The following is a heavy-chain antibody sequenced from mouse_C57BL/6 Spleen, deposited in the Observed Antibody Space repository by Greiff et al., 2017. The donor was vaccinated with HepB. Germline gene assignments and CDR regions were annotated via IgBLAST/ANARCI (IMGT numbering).Heavy chain of an antibody. CDR1: GFTFSSYT. D-gene: IGHD1-1*01. V-gene: IGHV5-9*01. J-gene: IGHJ1*03. CDR3: ARRVGYYGSSYGWYFDV. Sequence: EVKLMESGGGLVKPGGSLKLSCAASGFTFSSYTMSWVRQTPEKRLEWVATISGGGGNTYYPDSVKGRFTISRDNAKNTLYLQMSSLRSEDTALYYCARRVGYYGSSYGWYFDVWGTGTTVTVSS. CDR2: ISGGGGNT.